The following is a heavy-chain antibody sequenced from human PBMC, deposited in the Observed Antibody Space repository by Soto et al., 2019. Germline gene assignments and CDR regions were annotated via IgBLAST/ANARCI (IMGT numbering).Heavy chain of an antibody. Sequence: ASVKVSCKASGYTFTGYYMHWVRQAPGQGLKWMGWINPNSGGTNYAQKFQGRVTMTRDTSISTAYMELSGLRSDDTAVYYCARDWVDTAIQGHYYYYYGMDVWGQGTTVTVSS. V-gene: IGHV1-2*02. CDR3: ARDWVDTAIQGHYYYYYGMDV. D-gene: IGHD5-18*01. J-gene: IGHJ6*02. CDR1: GYTFTGYY. CDR2: INPNSGGT.